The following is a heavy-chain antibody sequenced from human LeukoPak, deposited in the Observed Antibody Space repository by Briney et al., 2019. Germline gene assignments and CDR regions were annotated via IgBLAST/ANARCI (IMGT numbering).Heavy chain of an antibody. J-gene: IGHJ4*02. Sequence: SETLSLTCTVSGDSITSDGYYWSWIRQHPGKDLEWIGYIYYNGITYYNPSLKSRITILRNTSENQFSLRLSSVTVAETAIYYCARGTAVAATFDYWGQGALVTVSS. D-gene: IGHD6-19*01. CDR1: GDSITSDGYY. V-gene: IGHV4-31*03. CDR2: IYYNGIT. CDR3: ARGTAVAATFDY.